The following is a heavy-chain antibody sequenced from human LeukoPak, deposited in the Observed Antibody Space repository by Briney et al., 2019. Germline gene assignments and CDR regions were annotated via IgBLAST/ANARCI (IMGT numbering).Heavy chain of an antibody. Sequence: GRSLRLSCAASGFTFDDYAMHWVRHAPGKGLEWVSGISWNSGSIGYADSVKGRFTISRDNAKNSLYLQMNSLRAEDTALYYCAKDKVAVAGPFDYWGQGTLVTVSS. CDR2: ISWNSGSI. J-gene: IGHJ4*02. CDR1: GFTFDDYA. CDR3: AKDKVAVAGPFDY. V-gene: IGHV3-9*01. D-gene: IGHD6-19*01.